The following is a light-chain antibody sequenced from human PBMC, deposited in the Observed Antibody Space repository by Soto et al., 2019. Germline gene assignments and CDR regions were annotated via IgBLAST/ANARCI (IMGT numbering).Light chain of an antibody. J-gene: IGKJ1*01. CDR1: QSVSSSY. CDR2: GAS. CDR3: QQYSSYWT. Sequence: EIVLTQSPGTLSLSPGERATLSCRASQSVSSSYLAWYQQKPGQAPRLLIYGASNRATGIPDRISGSGSGTEFTLIISSLQPDDFATYYCQQYSSYWTFAQGTKVDIK. V-gene: IGKV3-20*01.